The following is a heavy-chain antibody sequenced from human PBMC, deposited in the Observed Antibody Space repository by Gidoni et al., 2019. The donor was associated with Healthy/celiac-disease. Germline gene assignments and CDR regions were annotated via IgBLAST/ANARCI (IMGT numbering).Heavy chain of an antibody. Sequence: QVQLQESGPGLVKPSQTLSLTCTVSGGSISSGCYYWSWIRQHPGKGMEWIGYIYYCGTTYYNPSLKSRVTISVDTSKNQFSLKLSSVTAADTAVYYCARVGTMVRGAITTNYYYYMDVWGKGTTVTVSS. CDR1: GGSISSGCYY. D-gene: IGHD3-10*01. V-gene: IGHV4-31*03. J-gene: IGHJ6*03. CDR2: IYYCGTT. CDR3: ARVGTMVRGAITTNYYYYMDV.